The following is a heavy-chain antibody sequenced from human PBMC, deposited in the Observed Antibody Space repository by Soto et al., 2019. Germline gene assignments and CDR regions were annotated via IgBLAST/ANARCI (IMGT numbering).Heavy chain of an antibody. CDR3: ARDCSGGSCYPEDFDY. J-gene: IGHJ4*02. CDR1: GFTFTSSA. CDR2: IVVDSGNT. V-gene: IGHV1-58*01. Sequence: SVKVSCKASGFTFTSSAVQWVRQARGQRLEWIGWIVVDSGNTNYAQKFQDRVTITRDMSTSTAYMELRSLRSDDTAVYYCARDCSGGSCYPEDFDYWGQGTLVTVSS. D-gene: IGHD2-15*01.